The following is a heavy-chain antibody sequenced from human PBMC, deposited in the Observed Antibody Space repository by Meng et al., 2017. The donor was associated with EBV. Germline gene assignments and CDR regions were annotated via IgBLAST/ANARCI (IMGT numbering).Heavy chain of an antibody. Sequence: VQLVQSGAEVKKPGASVKVACKASGYTFTGYYMHWVRQAPGQGLEWMGRINPNSGCTNYAQKFQGRVTMTRDTSISTAYMELSRLRSDDTAVYYCAKGADLAAAGTFWFDPWGQGTLVTVSS. V-gene: IGHV1-2*06. CDR2: INPNSGCT. CDR1: GYTFTGYY. CDR3: AKGADLAAAGTFWFDP. J-gene: IGHJ5*02. D-gene: IGHD6-13*01.